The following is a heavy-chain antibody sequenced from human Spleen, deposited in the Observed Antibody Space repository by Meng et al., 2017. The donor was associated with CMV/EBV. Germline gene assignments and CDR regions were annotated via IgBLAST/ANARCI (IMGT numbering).Heavy chain of an antibody. CDR3: AGSIDY. V-gene: IGHV3-21*01. Sequence: GESLKISCAASAFTFNTYSMNWVRQAPGKGLEWVSSISSSGSYINYADSLKGRFTISRDNAKKSLYLQMNSLRAEDTAVYYCAGSIDYWGQGTLVTVSS. CDR2: ISSSGSYI. CDR1: AFTFNTYS. J-gene: IGHJ4*02.